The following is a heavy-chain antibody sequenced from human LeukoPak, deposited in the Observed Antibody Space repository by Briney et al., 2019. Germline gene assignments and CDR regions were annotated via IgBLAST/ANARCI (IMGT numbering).Heavy chain of an antibody. CDR1: GYTFTSYG. CDR2: ISAYNGNT. CDR3: ARDLVESWVATATRPFDY. J-gene: IGHJ4*02. V-gene: IGHV1-18*01. Sequence: ASVKVSCKASGYTFTSYGISWVRQAPGQGLEWMGWISAYNGNTNYAQKLQGRVTMTTDTSTSTAYMELRSLRSDDTAVYYCARDLVESWVATATRPFDYWGQGTLVTVSS. D-gene: IGHD2-21*02.